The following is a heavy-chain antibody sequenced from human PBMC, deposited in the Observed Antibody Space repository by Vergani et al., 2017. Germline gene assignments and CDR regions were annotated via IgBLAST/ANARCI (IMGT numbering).Heavy chain of an antibody. J-gene: IGHJ4*02. V-gene: IGHV1-69*01. Sequence: QVQLVQSGAEVKKPGSSVKVSCKASGGTFSSYAISWVRQAPGQGLEWMGGIIPIFGTANYAQKFQGRVTITADESTSTAYMDLNSLRSEDTAVYYCARSLGITGITIASCFDYWGQGTLVTVSS. CDR2: IIPIFGTA. D-gene: IGHD1-7*01. CDR1: GGTFSSYA. CDR3: ARSLGITGITIASCFDY.